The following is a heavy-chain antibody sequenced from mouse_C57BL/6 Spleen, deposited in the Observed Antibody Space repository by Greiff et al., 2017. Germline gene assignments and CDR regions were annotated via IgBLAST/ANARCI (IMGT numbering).Heavy chain of an antibody. Sequence: QVQLQQSGAELVKPGASVTLSCTASGYTFTEYTIHWVKQRSGQGLEWIGWFYPGSGSIKYNEKYKDMATLTADKSSRTVYMEHSRLTSEDSTVYFCARHEGLRPFFAYWGQGTLVTVSA. J-gene: IGHJ3*01. CDR3: ARHEGLRPFFAY. V-gene: IGHV1-62-2*01. CDR2: FYPGSGSI. CDR1: GYTFTEYT.